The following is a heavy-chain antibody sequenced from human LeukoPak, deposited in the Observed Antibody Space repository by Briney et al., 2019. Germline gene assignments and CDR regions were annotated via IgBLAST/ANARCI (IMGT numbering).Heavy chain of an antibody. Sequence: GGSLRLSCAASGFTFSTYGMHWVRQAPGKGLEWVTFIRFDGSNKYYADSVKGRFTISRDNSKNTLYLQMNSLRAEDTAVYYCARETYYYDSSGYFGYWGQGTLVTVSS. CDR1: GFTFSTYG. V-gene: IGHV3-30*02. D-gene: IGHD3-22*01. J-gene: IGHJ4*02. CDR3: ARETYYYDSSGYFGY. CDR2: IRFDGSNK.